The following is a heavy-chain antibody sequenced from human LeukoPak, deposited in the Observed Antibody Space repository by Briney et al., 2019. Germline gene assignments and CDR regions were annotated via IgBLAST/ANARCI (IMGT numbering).Heavy chain of an antibody. CDR3: TRGSIAYYYMDV. D-gene: IGHD3-22*01. V-gene: IGHV4-59*01. J-gene: IGHJ6*03. Sequence: SETLCLTCTVSGGSISSYYWSWIRQPPGKGLEWIGNIYYSGSTNYNPSLKSRVTISVDTSKNQFSLKLSSVTAADTAVYYCTRGSIAYYYMDVWGKGTTVTISS. CDR1: GGSISSYY. CDR2: IYYSGST.